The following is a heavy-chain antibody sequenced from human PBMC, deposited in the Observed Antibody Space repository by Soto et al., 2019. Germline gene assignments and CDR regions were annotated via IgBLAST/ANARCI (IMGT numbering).Heavy chain of an antibody. J-gene: IGHJ4*02. D-gene: IGHD3-10*01. V-gene: IGHV1-69*04. CDR3: ATSYGSGYRAFDY. CDR2: VNPILSMS. Sequence: QVQLVQSGAEVKRPGSSVKVSCKASGDTFSFYSINWVRQAPGLGLEWMGRVNPILSMSNYAQRFQGRVTMPADKSTSTAYMELSGLRYEDTAMYYCATSYGSGYRAFDYWGQGALVTVSS. CDR1: GDTFSFYS.